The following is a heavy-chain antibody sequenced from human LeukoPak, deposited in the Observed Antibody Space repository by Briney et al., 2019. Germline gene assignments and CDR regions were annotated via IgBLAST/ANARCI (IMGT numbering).Heavy chain of an antibody. D-gene: IGHD6-13*01. CDR1: GGSISSYY. V-gene: IGHV4-4*09. J-gene: IGHJ6*03. CDR3: ARLIGSSSPISYYYYYYMDV. Sequence: AETLSLTCTVSGGSISSYYWSWIRQPPGKGLEWVGYIYTSGSTNYNPSLKSRVTISVDTSKTQFSLKLSSVTAADTAVYYCARLIGSSSPISYYYYYYMDVWGKGTTVTVSS. CDR2: IYTSGST.